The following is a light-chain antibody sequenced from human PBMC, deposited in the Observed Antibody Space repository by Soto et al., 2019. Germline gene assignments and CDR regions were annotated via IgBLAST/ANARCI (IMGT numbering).Light chain of an antibody. Sequence: QSVLTQPPSASGTPGQRVTISCSESSSNIGNNTVTWCQQLPGTAPKLLIYGNNRRPSGVPDRFSGSRSGTSASLAISGLQSEDEADYYCAAWDDNLNGVVFGGGTKVTVL. CDR2: GNN. V-gene: IGLV1-44*01. CDR3: AAWDDNLNGVV. J-gene: IGLJ2*01. CDR1: SSNIGNNT.